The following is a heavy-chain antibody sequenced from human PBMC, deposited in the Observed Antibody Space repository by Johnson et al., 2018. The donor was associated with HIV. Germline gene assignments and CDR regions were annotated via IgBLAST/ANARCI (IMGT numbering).Heavy chain of an antibody. V-gene: IGHV3-30*04. CDR2: ISYDGTDK. CDR3: AKDIERGGGNFLVGTFHI. CDR1: GFTFSNYA. J-gene: IGHJ3*02. Sequence: QVQLVESGGDMVQPGRSLRLSCAASGFTFSNYAMHWVRQAPGRGLEWVAVISYDGTDKYYADSVRGRFTISRDNAKNSLFLQMTSLRTEDTAFYYCAKDIERGGGNFLVGTFHIWGQGTMVTVSS. D-gene: IGHD6-19*01.